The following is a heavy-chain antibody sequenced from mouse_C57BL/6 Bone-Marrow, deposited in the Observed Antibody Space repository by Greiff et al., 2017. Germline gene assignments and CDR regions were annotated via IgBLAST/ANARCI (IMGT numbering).Heavy chain of an antibody. CDR1: GFTFSDDW. CDR3: TGWERGRFAY. V-gene: IGHV6-6*01. D-gene: IGHD3-3*01. CDR2: IRNKAKNHAT. J-gene: IGHJ3*01. Sequence: EVQLVESGGGLVQPGGSMKLSCAASGFTFSDDWMDWVRQSPEKGLEWVALIRNKAKNHATYSAVSVKGSFTISRDDSKISVYLQMNSLNPEATGNYYCTGWERGRFAYCGQGTLVTVSA.